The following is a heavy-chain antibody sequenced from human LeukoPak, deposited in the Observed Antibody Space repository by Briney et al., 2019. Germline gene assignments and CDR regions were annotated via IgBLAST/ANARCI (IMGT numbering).Heavy chain of an antibody. CDR2: ISSSSSYI. CDR1: GFTFSSYS. CDR3: ASLNYDSSDAFDY. J-gene: IGHJ4*02. Sequence: PGGSLRLSCAASGFTFSSYSMNWVRQAPGKGLEWVSSISSSSSYIYYADSEKGRFTISRDNAKNSLYLQMNSLRAEDTAVYYCASLNYDSSDAFDYWGQGTLVTVSS. D-gene: IGHD3-22*01. V-gene: IGHV3-21*01.